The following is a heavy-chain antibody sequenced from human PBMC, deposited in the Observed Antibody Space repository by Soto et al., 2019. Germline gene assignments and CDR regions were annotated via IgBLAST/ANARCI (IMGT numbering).Heavy chain of an antibody. J-gene: IGHJ4*02. D-gene: IGHD3-10*01. CDR3: AREDILGVRSFDY. CDR1: GFTFSSYS. Sequence: AGESLRLSCAASGFTFSSYSMNWVRQAPGKGLEWVSYISSGSKTIYYADSVQGRFTVSRDNAKNSQYLQMSSLTDEDTAVYYCAREDILGVRSFDYWGRGTPVTVYS. CDR2: ISSGSKTI. V-gene: IGHV3-48*02.